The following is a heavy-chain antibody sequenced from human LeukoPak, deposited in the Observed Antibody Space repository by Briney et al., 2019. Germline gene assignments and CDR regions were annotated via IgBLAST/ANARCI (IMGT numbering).Heavy chain of an antibody. CDR3: ARGSGYGDYSQSTFDI. CDR2: ISSNGGST. CDR1: GFTFSSYA. Sequence: GGSLRLSCAASGFTFSSYAMHWVRQAPGKGLEYVSAISSNGGSTYYANSVKGRFTISRDNSKNTLYLQMGSLRAEDMAVYYCARGSGYGDYSQSTFDIWGQGTVVTVSS. V-gene: IGHV3-64*01. J-gene: IGHJ3*02. D-gene: IGHD4-17*01.